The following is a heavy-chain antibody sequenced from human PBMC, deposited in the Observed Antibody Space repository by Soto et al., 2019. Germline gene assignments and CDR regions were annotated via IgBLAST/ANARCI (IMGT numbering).Heavy chain of an antibody. CDR3: ARDRRYYDFWSGYRDYYGMDV. CDR1: GGSISSGDYY. Sequence: SETLSLTCTVSGGSISSGDYYWSWIRQPPGKSLEWIGYIYYSGSTYYNPSLKSRVTISVDTSKNQFSLKLSSVTAADTAVYYCARDRRYYDFWSGYRDYYGMDVWGQGTTVTVSS. CDR2: IYYSGST. J-gene: IGHJ6*02. V-gene: IGHV4-30-4*01. D-gene: IGHD3-3*01.